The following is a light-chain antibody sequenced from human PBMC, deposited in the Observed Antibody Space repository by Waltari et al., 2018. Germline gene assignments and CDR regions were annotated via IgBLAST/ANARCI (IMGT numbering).Light chain of an antibody. V-gene: IGLV1-40*01. Sequence: QSVLTQAPSVSGAPGQRVTISCTGGASRIASFGVTWYQHLPVRVPKLLIYVNTKRPSGVPDRFSGSKSGTSASLAIEGLQPEDEGDYYCQSYDNSLRGSLLFGGGTKVTV. CDR2: VNT. CDR1: ASRIASFG. J-gene: IGLJ3*02. CDR3: QSYDNSLRGSLL.